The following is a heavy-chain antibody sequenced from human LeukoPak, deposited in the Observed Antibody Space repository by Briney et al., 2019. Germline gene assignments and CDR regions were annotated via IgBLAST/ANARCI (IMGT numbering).Heavy chain of an antibody. CDR3: ARGGLRVYFQH. J-gene: IGHJ1*01. V-gene: IGHV4-59*01. Sequence: PSETLSLTCTVSGGSISSYYWSWIRQPPGKGLEWIGYIYYSGSTNYNPSLKSRVTISVDTSKNQFSLKLSSVTAADTAVYYCARGGLRVYFQHWGQGTLVTVSS. CDR2: IYYSGST. CDR1: GGSISSYY.